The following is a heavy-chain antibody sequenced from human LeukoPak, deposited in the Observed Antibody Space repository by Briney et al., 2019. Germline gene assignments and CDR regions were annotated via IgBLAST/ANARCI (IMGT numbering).Heavy chain of an antibody. CDR1: GGSFSGYY. CDR2: INHSGST. D-gene: IGHD6-13*01. J-gene: IGHJ4*02. Sequence: KASETLSLTCAVYGGSFSGYYWSWIRQPPGKGLEWIGEINHSGSTNYNPSLKSRVTISVDTSKNQFSLKLSSVTAADTAVYYCARVAAAGTTSDYWGQGTLVTVSS. CDR3: ARVAAAGTTSDY. V-gene: IGHV4-34*01.